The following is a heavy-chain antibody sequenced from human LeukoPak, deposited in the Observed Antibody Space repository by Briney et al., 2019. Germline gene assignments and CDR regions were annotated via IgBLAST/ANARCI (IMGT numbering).Heavy chain of an antibody. CDR2: ISYDGSNK. D-gene: IGHD3-16*01. Sequence: GGSLRLSCAASGFTFSSYAMHWVRQAPAKGLEWVAVISYDGSNKYYADSVKGRFTISRDNSKNTLYLQMNSLRAEDTAVYYCARGIQIRIMITFGGEAFDYWGQGTLVTVSS. V-gene: IGHV3-30*04. CDR3: ARGIQIRIMITFGGEAFDY. J-gene: IGHJ4*02. CDR1: GFTFSSYA.